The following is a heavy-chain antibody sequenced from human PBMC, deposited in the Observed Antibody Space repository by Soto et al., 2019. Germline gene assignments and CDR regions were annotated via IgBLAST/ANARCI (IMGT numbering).Heavy chain of an antibody. D-gene: IGHD3-22*01. V-gene: IGHV1-46*01. J-gene: IGHJ4*02. CDR1: GYTFTSNY. CDR3: ARDRRHSSGILDN. Sequence: QVQLVQSGAEVKMPGASVKLSCKASGYTFTSNYIHWVRQAPGRGPEWMGKINPSGGGTSHNYAPMFQGRVTMTVDTSTTTVYMELSILRSEDPAVYYCARDRRHSSGILDNLGQGALVTVSS. CDR2: INPSGGGT.